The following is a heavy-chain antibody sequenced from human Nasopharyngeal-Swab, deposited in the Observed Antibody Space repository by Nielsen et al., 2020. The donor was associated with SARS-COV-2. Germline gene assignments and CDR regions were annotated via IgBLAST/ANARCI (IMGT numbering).Heavy chain of an antibody. D-gene: IGHD6-13*01. CDR1: GGSISSYY. V-gene: IGHV4-59*01. J-gene: IGHJ5*02. Sequence: SETLSLTCTVSGGSISSYYWSWIRQPPGKGLEWIGYIYYSGSTNYNPSLKSRVTISVDTSKNQFSLKLSSVTAADTAVYYCARDRSQLVNWFDPWGQGTLVTVSS. CDR2: IYYSGST. CDR3: ARDRSQLVNWFDP.